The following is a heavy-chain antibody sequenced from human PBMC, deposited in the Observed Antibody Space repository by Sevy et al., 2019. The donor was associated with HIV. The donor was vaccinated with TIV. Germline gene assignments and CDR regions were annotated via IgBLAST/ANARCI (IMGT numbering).Heavy chain of an antibody. V-gene: IGHV3-33*01. CDR1: GFTFSAYG. Sequence: GGSRRLSCEASGFTFSAYGMHWVRQAPGKGLEWVANIWYDGSKKYYADSVKGRFTISRDNSKNTLYLQMNSLRAEDTALYYCAREGVPAAIGFDYWGQGSLVTVSS. J-gene: IGHJ4*02. CDR2: IWYDGSKK. D-gene: IGHD2-2*01. CDR3: AREGVPAAIGFDY.